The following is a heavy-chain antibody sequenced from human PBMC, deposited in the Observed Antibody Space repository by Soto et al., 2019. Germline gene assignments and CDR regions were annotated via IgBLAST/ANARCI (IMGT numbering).Heavy chain of an antibody. Sequence: GGSLRLSCAASGFTFSSYSMNWVRQAPGKGLEWVSSISSSSSYIYYADSVKGRFTISRDNAKNSLYLQMNSLRAEDTAVYYCASGYDVGALSSVHRENYWYFDLWGRGTLVTVSS. CDR2: ISSSSSYI. CDR3: ASGYDVGALSSVHRENYWYFDL. V-gene: IGHV3-21*01. J-gene: IGHJ2*01. CDR1: GFTFSSYS. D-gene: IGHD3-10*02.